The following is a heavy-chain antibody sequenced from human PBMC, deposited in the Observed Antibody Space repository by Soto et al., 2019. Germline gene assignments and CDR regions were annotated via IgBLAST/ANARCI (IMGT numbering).Heavy chain of an antibody. J-gene: IGHJ6*02. CDR2: INAGNGNT. D-gene: IGHD3-3*01. CDR3: ARDAVFGVVITFYYGMDV. CDR1: GYTFTSYA. V-gene: IGHV1-3*01. Sequence: VASVKVSCKASGYTFTSYAMHWVRQAPGQRLEWMGWINAGNGNTKYPQKFQGRVTITRDTSASTAYMELSSLRSEDTAVYYCARDAVFGVVITFYYGMDVWGQGTTVTVSS.